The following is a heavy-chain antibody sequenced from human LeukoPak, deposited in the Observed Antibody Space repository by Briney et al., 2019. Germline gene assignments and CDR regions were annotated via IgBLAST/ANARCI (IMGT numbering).Heavy chain of an antibody. CDR1: GVTLSSYA. CDR2: IKQDGSEK. Sequence: GGSLRLSCAASGVTLSSYAMSWARQAPGKGLEWVANIKQDGSEKYYVDSVKGRFTISRDNAKNSLYLQMNSLRAEDTAVYYCARANNTIFPGYFDYWGQGTLVTVSS. J-gene: IGHJ4*02. V-gene: IGHV3-7*03. D-gene: IGHD3-3*01. CDR3: ARANNTIFPGYFDY.